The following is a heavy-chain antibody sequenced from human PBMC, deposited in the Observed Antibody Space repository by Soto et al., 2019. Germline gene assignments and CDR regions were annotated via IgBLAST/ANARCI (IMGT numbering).Heavy chain of an antibody. V-gene: IGHV1-69*01. CDR3: ARGVVVVAASQLGWFDP. J-gene: IGHJ5*02. CDR1: GSTFSRDA. CDR2: IIPMFGTA. D-gene: IGHD2-15*01. Sequence: QVQLVQSGAEVKKPGSSVKVSCKASGSTFSRDAISWVRQAPGQGLEWMGGIIPMFGTAKYVQKFQGRLTITADESTTTAYMELRSLRSDDTAVYYCARGVVVVAASQLGWFDPWGQGTLVTVSS.